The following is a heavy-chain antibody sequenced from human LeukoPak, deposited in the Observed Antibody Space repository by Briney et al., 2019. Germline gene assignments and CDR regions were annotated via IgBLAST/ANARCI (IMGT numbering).Heavy chain of an antibody. J-gene: IGHJ5*02. D-gene: IGHD2-2*01. CDR1: GYTFTSYG. CDR2: ISAYNGNT. CDR3: ARVSYSVVIPAAISQRPFDP. V-gene: IGHV1-18*01. Sequence: GASVKVSCKASGYTFTSYGISWVRQAPGQGLEWMGWISAYNGNTNYAQKLQGRVTMTTDTSTSTAYMELRSLRSDDTAVYYCARVSYSVVIPAAISQRPFDPWGQGTLVTVSS.